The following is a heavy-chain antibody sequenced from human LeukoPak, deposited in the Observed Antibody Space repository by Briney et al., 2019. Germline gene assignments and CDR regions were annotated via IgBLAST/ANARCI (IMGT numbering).Heavy chain of an antibody. CDR2: ISHSGST. V-gene: IGHV4-34*01. J-gene: IGHJ4*02. CDR3: AAQYSGYVRLDY. Sequence: KPSETLSLTCAVYGGSFSGYYWSWIRQPPGKGLEWIGEISHSGSTNYNPSLKSRVTISVDTSKNQFSLKLSSVTAADTAVYYCAAQYSGYVRLDYWGQGTPVTVSS. CDR1: GGSFSGYY. D-gene: IGHD5-12*01.